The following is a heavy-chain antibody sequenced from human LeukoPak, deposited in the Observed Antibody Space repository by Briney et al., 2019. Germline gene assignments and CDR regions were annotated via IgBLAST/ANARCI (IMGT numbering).Heavy chain of an antibody. V-gene: IGHV1-69*13. CDR3: ARDSDGNYGYYYYGTDV. CDR2: IIPIFGTA. CDR1: GGTFSSYA. Sequence: ASVKVSCTASGGTFSSYAISWVRQAPGQGLEWMGGIIPIFGTANYAQKFQGRVTITADESTSTAYMELSSLRSEDTAVYYCARDSDGNYGYYYYGTDVWGQGTTVTVSS. D-gene: IGHD4-17*01. J-gene: IGHJ6*02.